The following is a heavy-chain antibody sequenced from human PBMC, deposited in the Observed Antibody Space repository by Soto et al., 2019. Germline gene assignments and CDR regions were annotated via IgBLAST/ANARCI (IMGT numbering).Heavy chain of an antibody. CDR3: AKVAVAGIYFQH. D-gene: IGHD6-19*01. V-gene: IGHV3-23*01. CDR1: GFICSDYD. J-gene: IGHJ1*01. CDR2: ILVSGST. Sequence: EVQMLESGGGLAQPGGSLRLSCAVSGFICSDYDMSWVRQAPGKGLEWVSTILVSGSTHYEDSVRGRFTISRDNSKNTLYLQMNSLRAEDTAVYYCAKVAVAGIYFQHWGQGTLVTVSS.